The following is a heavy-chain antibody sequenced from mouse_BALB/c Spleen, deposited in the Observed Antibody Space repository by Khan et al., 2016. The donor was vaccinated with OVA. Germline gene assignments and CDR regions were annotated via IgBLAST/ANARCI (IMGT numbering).Heavy chain of an antibody. D-gene: IGHD1-1*01. Sequence: QVQLQQSGAELARPGASVKMSCKASGYTFTSYSMHWLKQRPGQGLEWIGNINPSNAYTNYNQKFKDKATLTADKSSSTAYMQLSSLTSEDSAVYYCARDFHYYGSRGALDYWGQGTSVTVSS. CDR1: GYTFTSYS. V-gene: IGHV1-4*01. CDR3: ARDFHYYGSRGALDY. J-gene: IGHJ4*01. CDR2: INPSNAYT.